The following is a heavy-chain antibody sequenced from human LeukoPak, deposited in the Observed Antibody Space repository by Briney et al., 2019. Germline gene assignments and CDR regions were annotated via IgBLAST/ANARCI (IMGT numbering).Heavy chain of an antibody. D-gene: IGHD1-1*01. V-gene: IGHV4-39*07. J-gene: IGHJ4*02. Sequence: PSETLSLTCSVSGGSFNSSTYYWGWIRQPPGKGLEWIGSVSFSGSTYCNPSLKSRVTISVDTSKNQFSLNLSSVTAADTAVYYCARATSGTSKFGYWGQGTLVTVSS. CDR1: GGSFNSSTYY. CDR3: ARATSGTSKFGY. CDR2: VSFSGST.